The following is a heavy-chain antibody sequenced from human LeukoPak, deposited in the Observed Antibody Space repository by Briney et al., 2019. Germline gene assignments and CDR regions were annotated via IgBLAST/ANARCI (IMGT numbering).Heavy chain of an antibody. J-gene: IGHJ4*02. V-gene: IGHV4-59*01. CDR3: ARHRSRWLQSSFDY. CDR2: IYYSGST. CDR1: GGSISSYY. D-gene: IGHD5-24*01. Sequence: PSETLSLTCTVSGGSISSYYWSWIRQPPGKGLEWIGYIYYSGSTNYNPSLKSRVTISVDTSKNQLSLKLSSVTAADTAVYYCARHRSRWLQSSFDYWGQGTLVTVSS.